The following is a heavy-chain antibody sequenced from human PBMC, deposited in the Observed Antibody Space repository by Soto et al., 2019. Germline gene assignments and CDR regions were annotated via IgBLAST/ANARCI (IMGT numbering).Heavy chain of an antibody. D-gene: IGHD6-19*01. CDR3: ARSVAGHFDY. CDR1: GFTFNIYS. Sequence: ESGGGLVQPGGSLRLSCAASGFTFNIYSMNWVRQAPGKGLEWVSYITSDTATIHYADSVRGRFTISRDNAENSLFLQMNSLRDEDTAAYYCARSVAGHFDYWGQGALVTVSS. CDR2: ITSDTATI. J-gene: IGHJ4*02. V-gene: IGHV3-48*02.